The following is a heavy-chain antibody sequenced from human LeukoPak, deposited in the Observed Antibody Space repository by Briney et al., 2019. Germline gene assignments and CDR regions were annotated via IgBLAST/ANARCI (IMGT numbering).Heavy chain of an antibody. Sequence: ASVKISCKVSGYTFTDYYMHWVQQAPGKGLEWMGLVDPEDGETIYAEKFQGRVTITADTSTDTAYMELSSLRSEDTAVYYCATGPYDFWSVKRGGLDYWGQGTLVTVSS. CDR3: ATGPYDFWSVKRGGLDY. V-gene: IGHV1-69-2*01. CDR2: VDPEDGET. CDR1: GYTFTDYY. D-gene: IGHD3-3*01. J-gene: IGHJ4*02.